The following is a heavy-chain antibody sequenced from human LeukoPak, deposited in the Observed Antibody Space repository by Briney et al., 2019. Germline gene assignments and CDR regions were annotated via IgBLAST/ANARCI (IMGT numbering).Heavy chain of an antibody. CDR3: ARDTGFGGIDYGMDV. CDR2: IYSGGST. J-gene: IGHJ6*02. D-gene: IGHD1-26*01. CDR1: GFTVSSNY. V-gene: IGHV3-53*01. Sequence: GGSLRLSCAASGFTVSSNYMSWVRQAPGKGLEWVSVIYSGGSTYYADSVKGRFTISRDNSKNTLYLQMNSLRAEDTAVYYCARDTGFGGIDYGMDVWGRGTTVTVSS.